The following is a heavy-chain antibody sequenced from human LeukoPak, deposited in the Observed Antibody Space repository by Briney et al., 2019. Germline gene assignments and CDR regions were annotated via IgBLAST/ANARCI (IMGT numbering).Heavy chain of an antibody. CDR2: IYYSGST. CDR3: ARRMVRGVIPFDY. D-gene: IGHD3-10*01. V-gene: IGHV4-39*01. CDR1: GGSISSSSYY. Sequence: SETLSLTCTVSGGSISSSSYYWGWIRQPPGKGLEWVGSIYYSGSTYYNPSLKSRVTISVDTSKNQFSLKLSSVTAADTAVYYCARRMVRGVIPFDYWGQGTLVTVSS. J-gene: IGHJ4*02.